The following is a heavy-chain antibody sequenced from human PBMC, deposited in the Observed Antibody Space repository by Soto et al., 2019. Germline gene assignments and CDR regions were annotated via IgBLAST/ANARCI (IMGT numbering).Heavy chain of an antibody. CDR3: ARDRGYSCFDY. V-gene: IGHV3-7*01. CDR2: IKEDGSEK. D-gene: IGHD5-18*01. Sequence: EVQLVESGGGLVQPGGSLRLSCAASGFTFSSSWMNWVRQAPGKGLEWVAGIKEDGSEKYYVYFVKGRFTISRDNVENSLYLQMISLRGEDTAVYFCARDRGYSCFDYWGLGTLVTFSS. J-gene: IGHJ4*02. CDR1: GFTFSSSW.